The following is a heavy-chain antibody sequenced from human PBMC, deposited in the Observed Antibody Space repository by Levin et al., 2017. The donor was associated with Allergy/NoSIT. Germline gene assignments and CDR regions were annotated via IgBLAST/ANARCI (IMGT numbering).Heavy chain of an antibody. CDR2: IRGGGGEI. Sequence: LSLTCAASGFPFSNFAMSWVRQAPGKGLEWVSTIRGGGGEIHYADSVKGRFTISRDNSKNTLYLQMNSLRAEDMAVYYCAKDQEDYDRGKIDFWGQGILVTVSS. D-gene: IGHD3-16*01. V-gene: IGHV3-23*01. CDR1: GFPFSNFA. CDR3: AKDQEDYDRGKIDF. J-gene: IGHJ4*02.